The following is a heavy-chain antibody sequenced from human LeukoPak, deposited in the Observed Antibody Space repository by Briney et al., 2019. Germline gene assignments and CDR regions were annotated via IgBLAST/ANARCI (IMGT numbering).Heavy chain of an antibody. D-gene: IGHD4-17*01. J-gene: IGHJ6*02. CDR3: ARVMGGYGDYVYYYGMVV. CDR1: GGTFSSYT. V-gene: IGHV1-69*02. CDR2: TIPILGIA. Sequence: GASVKVSCTASGGTFSSYTISWVRQAPGQGLEWRGGTIPILGIANYAQKFQGRVTITADKSTSTAYMELSSLRSEDTAVYYCARVMGGYGDYVYYYGMVVWGQGTTVTVSS.